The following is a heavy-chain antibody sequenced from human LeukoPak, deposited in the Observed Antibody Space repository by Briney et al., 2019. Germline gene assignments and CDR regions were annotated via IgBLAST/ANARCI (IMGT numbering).Heavy chain of an antibody. CDR2: IYWNDDY. CDR3: AHYSNHRVIYYLNY. J-gene: IGHJ4*02. D-gene: IGHD4-11*01. Sequence: ESGPPLVKPTQTLTLTCNCSGLSFINSGVGVGWIRQPPGTALGWLALIYWNDDYRYCPSLKSRLTITNDPSKHQVFLTITNMDPVYTPTYCRAHYSNHRVIYYLNYWGGGTLVNVSS. V-gene: IGHV2-5*01. CDR1: GLSFINSGVG.